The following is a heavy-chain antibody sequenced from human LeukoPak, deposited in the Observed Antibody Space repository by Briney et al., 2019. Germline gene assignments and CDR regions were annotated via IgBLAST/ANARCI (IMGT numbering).Heavy chain of an antibody. CDR3: ARLIEVAGTDTFDI. D-gene: IGHD6-19*01. J-gene: IGHJ3*02. CDR2: IKQDGSDK. CDR1: GLSFSRFW. V-gene: IGHV3-7*03. Sequence: PGGSLRLSCAVSGLSFSRFWMSWVRQAPGKGLEWVANIKQDGSDKYYVDSVKGRFTISRDNAKNSLYPQMNSLRAEDTAVYYCARLIEVAGTDTFDIWGQGTVVTVSS.